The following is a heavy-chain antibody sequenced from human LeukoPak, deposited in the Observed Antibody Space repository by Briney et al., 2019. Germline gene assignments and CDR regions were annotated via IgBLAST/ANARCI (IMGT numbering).Heavy chain of an antibody. Sequence: PSETLSLTCAVYGGSFSGYYWSWIRQPPGKGLEWIGEINHSGSTNYNPSLKSRVTISVDTSKNQFSLKLSSVTAADTAVYYCARSIAATPRRSSGMDVWGQGTTATVSS. CDR1: GGSFSGYY. CDR2: INHSGST. J-gene: IGHJ6*02. CDR3: ARSIAATPRRSSGMDV. D-gene: IGHD6-6*01. V-gene: IGHV4-34*01.